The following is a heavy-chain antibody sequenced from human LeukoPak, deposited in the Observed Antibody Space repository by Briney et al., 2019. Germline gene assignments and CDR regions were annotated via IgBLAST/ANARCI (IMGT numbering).Heavy chain of an antibody. Sequence: SETLSLTCTVSGGSISSYYWSWIRQPPGKGLERIGYIHYSGSPNYNPSLKSRVTISIDTSKNQFSLKLNSVTAADTAVYYCARLVGATKNFDYWGQGTLVTVSS. D-gene: IGHD1-26*01. CDR1: GGSISSYY. CDR2: IHYSGSP. CDR3: ARLVGATKNFDY. V-gene: IGHV4-59*01. J-gene: IGHJ4*02.